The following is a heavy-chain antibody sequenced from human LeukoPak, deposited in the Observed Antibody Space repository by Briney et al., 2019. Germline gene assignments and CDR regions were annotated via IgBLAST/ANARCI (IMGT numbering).Heavy chain of an antibody. CDR2: ISGSGGST. CDR1: GFTFSSHA. D-gene: IGHD3-22*01. V-gene: IGHV3-23*01. Sequence: GGSLRLSCAASGFTFSSHAMSWVRQAPGKGLEWVSAISGSGGSTYYADSVKGRFTISRDNSKNTLYLQMNSLRAEDTAVYYCAKGNLVVITPSRFDYWGQGTLVTVSS. CDR3: AKGNLVVITPSRFDY. J-gene: IGHJ4*02.